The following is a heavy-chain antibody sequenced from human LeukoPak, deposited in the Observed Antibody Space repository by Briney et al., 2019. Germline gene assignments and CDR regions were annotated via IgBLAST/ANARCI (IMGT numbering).Heavy chain of an antibody. CDR1: GFTFSSYW. Sequence: PGGSLRLSCAASGFTFSSYWMNWARQAPGKGLEWVASINHNGNVNYYVDSVKGRFTISRDNAKNSLYLQMSNLRAEDTAVYYCARGGAPAIFGAYNWFDPWGQGTLVTVSS. D-gene: IGHD3-3*01. CDR3: ARGGAPAIFGAYNWFDP. V-gene: IGHV3-7*03. CDR2: INHNGNVN. J-gene: IGHJ5*02.